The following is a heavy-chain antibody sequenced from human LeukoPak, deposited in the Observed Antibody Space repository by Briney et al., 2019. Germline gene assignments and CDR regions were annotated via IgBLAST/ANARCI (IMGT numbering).Heavy chain of an antibody. CDR1: GGSFSGYY. Sequence: SETLSLTCAVYGGSFSGYYWSWIRQPPGKGLEWIGEINHSGSTNYNPSLKSRVTISVDTSKNQFSLKLSSVTAADTAVYYCARVGSSSKNFDYWGQGTLVTVSS. J-gene: IGHJ4*02. CDR3: ARVGSSSKNFDY. CDR2: INHSGST. V-gene: IGHV4-34*01. D-gene: IGHD3-16*01.